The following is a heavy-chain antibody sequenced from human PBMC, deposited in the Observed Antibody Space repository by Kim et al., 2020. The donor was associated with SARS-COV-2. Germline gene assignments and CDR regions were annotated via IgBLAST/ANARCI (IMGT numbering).Heavy chain of an antibody. CDR3: ARDSDTAMVTDNWFDP. Sequence: ASVKVSCKASGYTFTSYAMNWVRQAPGQGLEWMGWINTNTGNPTYAQGFTGRFVFSLDTSVSTAYLQISSLKAEDTAVYYCARDSDTAMVTDNWFDPWGQGTLVTVSS. CDR1: GYTFTSYA. J-gene: IGHJ5*02. V-gene: IGHV7-4-1*02. D-gene: IGHD5-18*01. CDR2: INTNTGNP.